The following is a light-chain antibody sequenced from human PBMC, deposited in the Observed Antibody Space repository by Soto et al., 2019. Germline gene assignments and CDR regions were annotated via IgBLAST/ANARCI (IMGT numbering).Light chain of an antibody. Sequence: QSALTQPASVSGSPGQSITISCTGTSTDIGGYRYVSWYQQHPGKVPKLIIYEVNNRPSGVSDRFSGSKSDNTASLTISGLQAEDEADYYCSSLTTRFTYVFGTGTKVTVL. V-gene: IGLV2-14*01. CDR2: EVN. CDR3: SSLTTRFTYV. J-gene: IGLJ1*01. CDR1: STDIGGYRY.